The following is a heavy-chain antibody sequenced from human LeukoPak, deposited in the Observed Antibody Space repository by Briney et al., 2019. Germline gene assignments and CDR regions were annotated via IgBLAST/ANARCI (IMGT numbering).Heavy chain of an antibody. J-gene: IGHJ1*01. V-gene: IGHV4-59*08. CDR3: AGRGQRYFRD. Sequence: SETLSLTCIVSGGSISVSYWSWIRQPPGKGLEWIGYISNSGSTNYNPSLKSRVTISVDTSKNQLSLKVSSVTAADTAVYYCAGRGQRYFRDWGQGTLVTVSS. CDR1: GGSISVSY. CDR2: ISNSGST.